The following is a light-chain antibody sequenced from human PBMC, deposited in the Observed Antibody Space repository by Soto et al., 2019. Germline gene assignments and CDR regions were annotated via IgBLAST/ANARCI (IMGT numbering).Light chain of an antibody. Sequence: QTVVTQETSMSVSPGGTVTLTCGSSTGTVTRGHWPYWFQQKPGQAPRTLIYDTSNKQSWTPARFSGSLLGGKAALTLSGAQPEDEADYYCLLPYSDAWVFGGGTKLTVL. V-gene: IGLV7-46*01. CDR1: TGTVTRGHW. CDR2: DTS. CDR3: LLPYSDAWV. J-gene: IGLJ3*02.